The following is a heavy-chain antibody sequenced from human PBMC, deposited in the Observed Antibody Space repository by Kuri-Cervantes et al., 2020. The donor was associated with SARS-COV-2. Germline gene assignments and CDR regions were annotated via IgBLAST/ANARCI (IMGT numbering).Heavy chain of an antibody. D-gene: IGHD4-17*01. CDR3: ARADPVTHLFDY. CDR2: IYYSGST. V-gene: IGHV4-39*01. Sequence: SETLSLTCTVSGGSISSSSYHWGWIRQPPGKGLEWIGSIYYSGSTYYNPSLKSRVTISVDTSKNQFSLKLSSVTAADTAVYYCARADPVTHLFDYWGQGTLVTVSS. CDR1: GGSISSSSYH. J-gene: IGHJ4*02.